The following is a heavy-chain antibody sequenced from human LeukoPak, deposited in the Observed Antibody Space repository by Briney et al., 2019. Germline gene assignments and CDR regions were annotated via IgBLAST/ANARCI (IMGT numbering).Heavy chain of an antibody. J-gene: IGHJ4*02. CDR2: IYSGGET. D-gene: IGHD2-21*02. Sequence: GGSLSFSCAASGFTVSKKYMSWVRQAPGQVLEWVLIIYSGGETYYDDSLKGRLTISRDNSKNTLYLQMNSLRAEDTAVYYCARDVLRQKCGGDCDSWGQGALVTVSS. CDR1: GFTVSKKY. V-gene: IGHV3-66*01. CDR3: ARDVLRQKCGGDCDS.